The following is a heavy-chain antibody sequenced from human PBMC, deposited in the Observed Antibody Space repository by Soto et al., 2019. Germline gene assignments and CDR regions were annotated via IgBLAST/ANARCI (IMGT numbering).Heavy chain of an antibody. CDR1: GYTFTSYA. CDR2: INAGNGNT. CDR3: AREDYSGNWYFDL. D-gene: IGHD4-4*01. V-gene: IGHV1-3*01. Sequence: QVQLVQSGAEVKKPGASVKVSCKASGYTFTSYAMHWVRQAPGQSLEWMGWINAGNGNTKYSQKFQGRVTITRNTSASTAYMELSSLRSEDTAVYYCAREDYSGNWYFDLWGRGTLVTVSS. J-gene: IGHJ2*01.